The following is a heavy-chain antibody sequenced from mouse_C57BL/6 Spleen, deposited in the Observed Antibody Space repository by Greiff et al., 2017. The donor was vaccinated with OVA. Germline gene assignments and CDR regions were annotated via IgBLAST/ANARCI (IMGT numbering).Heavy chain of an antibody. J-gene: IGHJ3*01. Sequence: VQLQESGAELARPGASVKLSCKASGYTFTSYGISWVKQRTGPGLEWIGEIYPRSGNTYYNEKFKGKATLTADKSSSTAYMELRSLTSEDSAVYVCARGQLRPSWFAYWGQGTLVTVSA. CDR2: IYPRSGNT. CDR1: GYTFTSYG. CDR3: ARGQLRPSWFAY. D-gene: IGHD3-2*02. V-gene: IGHV1-81*01.